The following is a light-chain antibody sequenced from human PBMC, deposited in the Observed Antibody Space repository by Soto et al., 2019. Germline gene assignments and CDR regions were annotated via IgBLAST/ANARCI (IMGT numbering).Light chain of an antibody. CDR1: QAISNY. V-gene: IGKV1-27*01. CDR2: AAS. CDR3: QHYNSAPT. J-gene: IGKJ4*01. Sequence: DIQMTQSPSSLSASVGDRVTITCRASQAISNYLAWYQQKPGKVPKLLICAASTLQSGVPSRFSGSGSGTDFTLTISSLQPEDVATYYCQHYNSAPTFGGGTKVEIK.